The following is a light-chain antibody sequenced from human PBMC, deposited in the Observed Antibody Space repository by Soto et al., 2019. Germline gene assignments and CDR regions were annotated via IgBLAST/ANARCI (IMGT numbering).Light chain of an antibody. CDR2: DAS. Sequence: EIVLTQSPATLSLSPGERATLSCRASQSVSRYLAWYEQKPGQAPRLLIYDASNRATGIPARFSGSGSGTDFTLTISSLEPEDFAVYYCQQRSNWPPTFGQGTRWRL. V-gene: IGKV3-11*01. CDR3: QQRSNWPPT. CDR1: QSVSRY. J-gene: IGKJ5*01.